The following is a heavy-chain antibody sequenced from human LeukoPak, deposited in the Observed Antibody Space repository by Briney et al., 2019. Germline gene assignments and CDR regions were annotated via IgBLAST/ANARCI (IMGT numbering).Heavy chain of an antibody. J-gene: IGHJ4*02. D-gene: IGHD1-26*01. CDR3: ARVREARFDH. CDR2: ISYDGSNK. V-gene: IGHV3-30*04. CDR1: GFTFSSYA. Sequence: GGSLRLSCAASGFTFSSYAMHWVRQAPGKGLEWVAVISYDGSNKYYADSVKGRFTISRDNSKNTLYLQMNSLRAEDTAVYYCARVREARFDHWGQGTLVTVSS.